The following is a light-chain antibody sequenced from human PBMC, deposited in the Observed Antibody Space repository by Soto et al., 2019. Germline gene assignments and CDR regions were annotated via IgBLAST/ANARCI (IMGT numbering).Light chain of an antibody. CDR3: CSFAGSHAYPYV. V-gene: IGLV2-23*02. Sequence: QSALTQPASVSGSPGQSITISCTGTISDVGSHNLVSWYQQHPGKAPKLIIYEVSERPSGVSTRFSGSKSGNTASLTVSGLQPDDEADYHCCSFAGSHAYPYVFGTGTKGTVL. CDR1: ISDVGSHNL. J-gene: IGLJ1*01. CDR2: EVS.